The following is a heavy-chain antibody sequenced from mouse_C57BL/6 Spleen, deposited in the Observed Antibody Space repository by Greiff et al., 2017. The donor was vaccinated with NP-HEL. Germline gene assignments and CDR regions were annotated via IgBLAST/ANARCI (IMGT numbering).Heavy chain of an antibody. J-gene: IGHJ2*01. D-gene: IGHD1-1*01. CDR1: GYTFTSYD. CDR2: IYPRDGST. Sequence: VKLQESGPELVKPGASVKLSCKASGYTFTSYDINWVKQRPGQGLEWIGWIYPRDGSTKYNEKFKGKATLTVDTSSSTAYMELHSLTSEDSAVYFCARSGDYGSSFYFDYWGQGTTLTVSS. V-gene: IGHV1-85*01. CDR3: ARSGDYGSSFYFDY.